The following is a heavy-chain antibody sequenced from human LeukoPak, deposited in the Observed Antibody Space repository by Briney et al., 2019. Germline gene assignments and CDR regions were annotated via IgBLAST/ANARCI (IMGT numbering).Heavy chain of an antibody. Sequence: GASVKVSCKASGYTFTSYGISWVRQAPGQGLEWMGWISAYNGNTNYAQKLQGRVTMTTDISTSTAYMELRSLRSDDTAVYYCARSGSWDYYYHYMDVWGKGTTVTVSS. CDR3: ARSGSWDYYYHYMDV. CDR1: GYTFTSYG. D-gene: IGHD1-26*01. CDR2: ISAYNGNT. J-gene: IGHJ6*03. V-gene: IGHV1-18*01.